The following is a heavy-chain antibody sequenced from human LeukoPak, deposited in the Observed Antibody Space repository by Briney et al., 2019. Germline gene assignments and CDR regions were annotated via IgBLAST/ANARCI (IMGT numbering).Heavy chain of an antibody. Sequence: GASVKVSRKASGYTFTSYGISWVRQAPGQGLEWMGWISAYNGNTNYAQKLQGRVTMTTDTSTSTAYMELRSLRSDDTAVYYCARVLSYYDSSAYDYWGQGTLVTVSS. V-gene: IGHV1-18*01. CDR1: GYTFTSYG. D-gene: IGHD3-22*01. CDR2: ISAYNGNT. J-gene: IGHJ4*02. CDR3: ARVLSYYDSSAYDY.